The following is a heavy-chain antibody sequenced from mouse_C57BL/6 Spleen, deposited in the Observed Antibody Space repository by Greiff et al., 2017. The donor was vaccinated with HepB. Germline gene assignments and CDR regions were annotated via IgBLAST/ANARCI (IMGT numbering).Heavy chain of an antibody. V-gene: IGHV5-4*01. CDR2: ISAGGSYT. CDR3: ARVGDYDAFAY. D-gene: IGHD2-4*01. J-gene: IGHJ3*01. CDR1: GFTFSSYA. Sequence: EVQVVESGGGLVKPGGSLKLSCAASGFTFSSYAMSWVRQTPEKRLEWVATISAGGSYTYYPDNVKGRFTISRDNAKNNLYLQMSHLKSEDTAVYYCARVGDYDAFAYWGQGTLVTVSA.